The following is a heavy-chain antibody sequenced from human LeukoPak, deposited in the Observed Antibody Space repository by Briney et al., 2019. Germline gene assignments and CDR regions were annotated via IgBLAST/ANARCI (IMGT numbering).Heavy chain of an antibody. V-gene: IGHV4-59*01. CDR1: GGSISSYY. D-gene: IGHD4-17*01. CDR3: ARDQPVTRYYYYYYGMDV. J-gene: IGHJ6*02. CDR2: IYYSGST. Sequence: SETLSLTCTVSGGSISSYYWSWIRQPPGKGLEWIGYIYYSGSTNYNPSLKSRVTISVDTSKNQFSLKLSSVTAEDTAVYYCARDQPVTRYYYYYYGMDVWGQGTTVTVSS.